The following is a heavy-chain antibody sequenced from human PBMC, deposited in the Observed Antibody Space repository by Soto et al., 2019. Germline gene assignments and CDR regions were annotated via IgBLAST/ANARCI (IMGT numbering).Heavy chain of an antibody. D-gene: IGHD5-12*01. CDR2: IYYSGST. CDR3: ARPGYSGYDDAFDI. CDR1: GGSISSYY. J-gene: IGHJ3*02. Sequence: SETLSLTCTVSGGSISSYYWSWIRQPPGKGLEWIGYIYYSGSTNYNPSLKSRVTISVDTSKNQFSLKLSSVTAADTAVYYCARPGYSGYDDAFDIWGQGTMVTVSS. V-gene: IGHV4-59*08.